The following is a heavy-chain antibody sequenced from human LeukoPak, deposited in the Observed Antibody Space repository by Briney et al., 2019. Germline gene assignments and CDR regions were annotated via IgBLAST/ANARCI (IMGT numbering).Heavy chain of an antibody. Sequence: GGSLRLSCAASGFTFNTYAMSWVRQAPGKGLEWVSSISGSGTSTHYADSVKGRFTISRDNSKNTLNLRMNSLRAEDTAVYWCAKRYGDSSGYWGLGTLVTVSS. CDR3: AKRYGDSSGY. D-gene: IGHD4-17*01. CDR1: GFTFNTYA. V-gene: IGHV3-23*01. J-gene: IGHJ4*02. CDR2: ISGSGTST.